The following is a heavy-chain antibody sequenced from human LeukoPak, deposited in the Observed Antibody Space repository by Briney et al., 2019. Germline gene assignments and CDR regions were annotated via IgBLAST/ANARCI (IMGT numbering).Heavy chain of an antibody. D-gene: IGHD3-22*01. Sequence: GRSLRLSCAASGFTFSSYGMHWVRQAPGKGLEWVAVISYGGSNKYYADSVKGRFTISRDKSKNTLYLQMNSLRAEDTAVYYCAKGYDSNSIDYWGQGTLVTVSS. CDR2: ISYGGSNK. CDR3: AKGYDSNSIDY. J-gene: IGHJ4*02. CDR1: GFTFSSYG. V-gene: IGHV3-30*18.